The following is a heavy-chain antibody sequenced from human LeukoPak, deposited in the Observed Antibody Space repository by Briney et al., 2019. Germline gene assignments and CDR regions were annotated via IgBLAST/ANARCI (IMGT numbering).Heavy chain of an antibody. CDR3: ARDKGGNYFDY. CDR1: GFTVSSNY. V-gene: IGHV3-53*01. J-gene: IGHJ4*02. CDR2: IYTGGST. Sequence: GGSLRLSCAASGFTVSSNYMSWVRQAPGKGLEWVSVIYTGGSTYYADSVKGRFTISRHNSKNTLYLQMNSLRAEDTAVYYCARDKGGNYFDYWGQGTLVTVSS.